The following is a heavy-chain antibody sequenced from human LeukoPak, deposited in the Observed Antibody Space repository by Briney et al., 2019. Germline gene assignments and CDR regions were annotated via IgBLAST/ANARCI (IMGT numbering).Heavy chain of an antibody. D-gene: IGHD6-13*01. CDR1: GFTFSSYS. CDR3: ARDSGGAAGFFDY. J-gene: IGHJ4*02. CDR2: ISSSSSYI. Sequence: GGSLRLSCAASGFTFSSYSMNWVRQAPGKGLEWVSSISSSSSYIYYADSVKGRFTISRDNAKNSLYLQMNSLRVEDTAVYYCARDSGGAAGFFDYWGQGTLVTVSS. V-gene: IGHV3-21*01.